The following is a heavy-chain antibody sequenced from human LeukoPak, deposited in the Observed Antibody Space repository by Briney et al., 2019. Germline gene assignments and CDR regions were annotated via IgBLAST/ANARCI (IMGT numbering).Heavy chain of an antibody. CDR1: GYTFTSYG. V-gene: IGHV1-18*01. CDR2: ISTYNGNT. Sequence: ASVKVSCKASGYTFTSYGISWVRQAPGQGLEWMGWISTYNGNTNYAQKLQGRVTMTTDTSTSTAYMELRSLRSDDTAVYYCARVWFGEPRDAFDIWGQGTMVTVSS. J-gene: IGHJ3*02. D-gene: IGHD3-10*01. CDR3: ARVWFGEPRDAFDI.